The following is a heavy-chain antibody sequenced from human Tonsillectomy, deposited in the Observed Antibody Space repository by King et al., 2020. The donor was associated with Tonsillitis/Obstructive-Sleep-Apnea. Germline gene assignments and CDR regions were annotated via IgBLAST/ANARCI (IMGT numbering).Heavy chain of an antibody. J-gene: IGHJ5*02. CDR3: AREQYGYSSP. Sequence: VQLQESGPGLVKPSETLSLTCTVSGGSISSYYWSWLRQPPGKGLEWIGYIYYSGSTNYNPSLKSRVTISVDTSKNQFSLKLSSVTAADTAVYYCAREQYGYSSPWGQGTLVTVSS. CDR2: IYYSGST. V-gene: IGHV4-59*01. D-gene: IGHD6-13*01. CDR1: GGSISSYY.